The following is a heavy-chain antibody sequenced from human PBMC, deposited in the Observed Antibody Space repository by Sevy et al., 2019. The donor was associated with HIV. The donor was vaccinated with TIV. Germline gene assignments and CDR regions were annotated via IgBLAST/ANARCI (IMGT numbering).Heavy chain of an antibody. Sequence: ASVKVSCKASGYTFASNGISWVRQAPGQGLEWMGWIGIYNGNDKSAQKFQGRVTMTTDTSTSTAYMELGSLRSDDTDVYYCARVPTYYYGSATYFDYWGQGTLVTVSS. CDR1: GYTFASNG. CDR2: IGIYNGND. J-gene: IGHJ4*02. V-gene: IGHV1-18*01. D-gene: IGHD3-10*01. CDR3: ARVPTYYYGSATYFDY.